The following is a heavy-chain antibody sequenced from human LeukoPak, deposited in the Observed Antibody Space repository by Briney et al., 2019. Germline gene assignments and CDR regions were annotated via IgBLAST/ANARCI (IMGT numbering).Heavy chain of an antibody. J-gene: IGHJ6*03. V-gene: IGHV4-30-2*01. CDR1: GGSISSGGYS. D-gene: IGHD1-26*01. Sequence: SETLSLTCAVSGGSISSGGYSWSWIRQPPGKGLEWIGYIYHSGSTYYNPSLKSRVTISVDRSKNQFSLKLSSVTAADTAVYYCARSGSYDYYYYMDVWGKGTTVTVSS. CDR2: IYHSGST. CDR3: ARSGSYDYYYYMDV.